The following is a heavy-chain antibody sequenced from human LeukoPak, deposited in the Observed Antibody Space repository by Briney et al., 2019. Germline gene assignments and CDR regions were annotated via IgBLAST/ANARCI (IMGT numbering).Heavy chain of an antibody. V-gene: IGHV1-18*01. CDR2: ISTYNGNT. Sequence: ASVKVSCXASGYTFTSFGISWVRQAHGQGLEWMGWISTYNGNTNYAQKLQGRVTMTTDTSTSTAYMELRSLRSDDTAVYYCARDTDSSGYYNDAFDIWGQGTMVTVSS. J-gene: IGHJ3*02. CDR1: GYTFTSFG. D-gene: IGHD3-22*01. CDR3: ARDTDSSGYYNDAFDI.